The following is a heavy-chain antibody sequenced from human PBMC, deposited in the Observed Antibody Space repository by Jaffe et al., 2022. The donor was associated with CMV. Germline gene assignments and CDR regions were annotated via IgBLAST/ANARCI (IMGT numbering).Heavy chain of an antibody. D-gene: IGHD1-26*01. J-gene: IGHJ4*02. CDR2: IKSKTDGGTT. Sequence: EVQLVESGGGLVKPGGSLRLSCAASGFTFSNAWMSWVRQAPGKGLEWVGRIKSKTDGGTTDYAAPVKGRFTISRDDSKNTLYLQMNSLKTEDTAVYYCTTAFGEWELRGLFDYWGQGTLVTVSS. V-gene: IGHV3-15*01. CDR3: TTAFGEWELRGLFDY. CDR1: GFTFSNAW.